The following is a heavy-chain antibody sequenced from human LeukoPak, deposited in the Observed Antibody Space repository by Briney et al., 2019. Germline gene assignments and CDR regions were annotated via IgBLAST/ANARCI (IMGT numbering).Heavy chain of an antibody. CDR2: IYTSGST. V-gene: IGHV4-4*07. Sequence: NPSETLSLTCTVSGGSISSYYWSWIRQPAGKGLEWIGRIYTSGSTNYNPSLKSRVTMSVDTSKNQFSLKLSSVTAADTAVYYCARDRRYSDRNYYYYGMDVWGQGTTVTVSS. CDR3: ARDRRYSDRNYYYYGMDV. J-gene: IGHJ6*02. CDR1: GGSISSYY. D-gene: IGHD4-17*01.